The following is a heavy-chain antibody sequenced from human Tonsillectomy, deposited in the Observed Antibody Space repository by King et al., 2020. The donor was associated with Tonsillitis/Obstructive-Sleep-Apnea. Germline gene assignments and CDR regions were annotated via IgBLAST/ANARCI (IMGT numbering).Heavy chain of an antibody. J-gene: IGHJ6*03. Sequence: VQLVESGGGLVQPGRSLRLSCAASGFTFDDYAMHWVRQAPGKGLEWVSGISWNSGNIGYADSVRGRFTISRDTAKNSLYLQMNSLRPEDTALYYCARGVDFWSGYYTRSYYYMDVWGKGTTVTVSS. CDR3: ARGVDFWSGYYTRSYYYMDV. V-gene: IGHV3-9*01. CDR2: ISWNSGNI. D-gene: IGHD3-3*01. CDR1: GFTFDDYA.